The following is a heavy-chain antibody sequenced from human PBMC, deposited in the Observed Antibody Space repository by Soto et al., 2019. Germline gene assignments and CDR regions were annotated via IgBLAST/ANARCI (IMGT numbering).Heavy chain of an antibody. CDR2: IRRKANSYTT. D-gene: IGHD6-19*01. Sequence: EVQLVESGGGLVQPGGSLRLSCAASGLIFSDYHMDWVRQAPGKGLEWVGRIRRKANSYTTEYAASVKGRFTISRDDSKNSLYVQMNILKSEDTAVYYCAMLGGWSGGSSGMDVWGQGTTVTVSS. V-gene: IGHV3-72*01. CDR1: GLIFSDYH. CDR3: AMLGGWSGGSSGMDV. J-gene: IGHJ6*02.